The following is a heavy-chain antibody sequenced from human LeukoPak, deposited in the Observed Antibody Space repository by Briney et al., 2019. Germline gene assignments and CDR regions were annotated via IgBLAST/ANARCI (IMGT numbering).Heavy chain of an antibody. Sequence: PGGSLRLSCAASEFTFSNYWIHWVRQAPGKGLVWVSRINSDGSGTNYADSVKGRFTISRDNSNNTLYLQMKGLRAEDTAVYYCARGGNSSWDYWGQGALVTVSS. D-gene: IGHD6-6*01. CDR2: INSDGSGT. CDR3: ARGGNSSWDY. V-gene: IGHV3-74*01. J-gene: IGHJ4*02. CDR1: EFTFSNYW.